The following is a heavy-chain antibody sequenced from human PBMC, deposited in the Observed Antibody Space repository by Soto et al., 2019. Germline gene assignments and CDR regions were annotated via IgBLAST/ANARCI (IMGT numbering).Heavy chain of an antibody. CDR3: VRYDRIKMKPYSPEGFHI. CDR2: VYYGGAIFYSGNI. Sequence: SETLSLTCTVSGDSISSSNSHWGWTRQPPGKGLEYIGSVYYGGAIFYSGNIYYNPSLKSRVTISVDTSKNQFSLRLSSVTAADTGVYSCVRYDRIKMKPYSPEGFHIWGQGTMVT. CDR1: GDSISSSNSH. D-gene: IGHD2-21*01. V-gene: IGHV4-39*01. J-gene: IGHJ3*02.